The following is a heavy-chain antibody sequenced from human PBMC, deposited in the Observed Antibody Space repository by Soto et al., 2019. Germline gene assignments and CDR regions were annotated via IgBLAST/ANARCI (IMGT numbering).Heavy chain of an antibody. CDR2: INPNSGVT. CDR1: GDSFNDYY. V-gene: IGHV1-2*04. J-gene: IGHJ6*03. D-gene: IGHD5-12*01. CDR3: ARESGGATATLDYYYFYMGG. Sequence: ASVKVSCKSSGDSFNDYYLHWVRQAPGQGLEWMGWINPNSGVTKYAQKFQGWVTMTRDTSIRTVYMELSRLRSDDTAVYYCARESGGATATLDYYYFYMGGWGKGTTVTVAS.